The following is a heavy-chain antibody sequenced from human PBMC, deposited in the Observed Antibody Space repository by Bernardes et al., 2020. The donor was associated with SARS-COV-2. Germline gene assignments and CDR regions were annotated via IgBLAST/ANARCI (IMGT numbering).Heavy chain of an antibody. CDR1: GDTFSDC. Sequence: VGWEVSGDTFSDCVHWVRQAPGQGLEWMGWVCPTDGETNYAQNLQGRVTLTTDTSIKTVYMDLKGLRFDDTAVYYCARGHPYFDYWGQGTLVTVSS. CDR2: VCPTDGET. CDR3: ARGHPYFDY. J-gene: IGHJ4*02. V-gene: IGHV1-2*02.